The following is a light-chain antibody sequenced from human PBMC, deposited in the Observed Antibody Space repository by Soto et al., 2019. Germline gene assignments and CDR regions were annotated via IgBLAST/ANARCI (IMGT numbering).Light chain of an antibody. CDR1: QSVSSSY. CDR2: GAS. J-gene: IGKJ3*01. Sequence: EIVLTQSPGTLSLSLGERATLSCRASQSVSSSYLAWYQQKPGQAPRLPIYGASSRGTGIPDRFSGSGSGTDFTLTISRLEPEDFAVYYCQQYGSSPLFTFGPGTKVDIK. CDR3: QQYGSSPLFT. V-gene: IGKV3-20*01.